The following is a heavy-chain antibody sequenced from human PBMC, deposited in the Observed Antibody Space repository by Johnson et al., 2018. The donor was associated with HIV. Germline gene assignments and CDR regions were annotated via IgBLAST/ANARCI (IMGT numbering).Heavy chain of an antibody. J-gene: IGHJ3*02. Sequence: VQLVESGGGLVQPGRSLRLSCAASGFTFDDYAMHWVRQAPGKGLEWVSGISWNSGSIGYADSVKGRFTISRDNAKNSLYLQMNSLRAEDTAVYYCAKSPGKDHGGNSGGIDIWGQGTMVTVSA. V-gene: IGHV3-9*01. CDR1: GFTFDDYA. CDR3: AKSPGKDHGGNSGGIDI. D-gene: IGHD4-23*01. CDR2: ISWNSGSI.